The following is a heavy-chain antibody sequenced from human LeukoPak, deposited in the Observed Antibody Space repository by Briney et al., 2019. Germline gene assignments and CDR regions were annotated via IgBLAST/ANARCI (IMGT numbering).Heavy chain of an antibody. V-gene: IGHV3-23*01. CDR1: GFTFSSYA. Sequence: PGGSLRLSCAASGFTFSSYAVSWVRQAPGKGLEWVSAISGSGGSTYYADSVKGRFTISRDNSKNTLYLQMNSLRAEDTAVYYCAKDRTPIVVVPAAPWFGDGMDVWGQGTTVTVSS. D-gene: IGHD2-2*01. CDR3: AKDRTPIVVVPAAPWFGDGMDV. J-gene: IGHJ6*02. CDR2: ISGSGGST.